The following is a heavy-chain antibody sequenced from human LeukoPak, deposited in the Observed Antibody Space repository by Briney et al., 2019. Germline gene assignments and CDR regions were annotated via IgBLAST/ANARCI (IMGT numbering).Heavy chain of an antibody. CDR1: GYTFTSYY. CDR3: AKPASGYYDSSGYYHY. CDR2: INPSGGST. D-gene: IGHD3-22*01. J-gene: IGHJ4*02. Sequence: ASVKVSCKASGYTFTSYYMHWVRQAPGQGLEWMGIINPSGGSTNYADSVKGRFTISRDNSKTTLYLQMNSLRAEDTAAYYCAKPASGYYDSSGYYHYWGQGTLVTVSS. V-gene: IGHV1-46*04.